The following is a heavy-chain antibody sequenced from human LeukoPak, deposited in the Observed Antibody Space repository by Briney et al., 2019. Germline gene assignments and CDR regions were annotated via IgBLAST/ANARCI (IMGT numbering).Heavy chain of an antibody. J-gene: IGHJ4*02. CDR1: GFTFTTYW. Sequence: GGSLRLSCAASGFTFTTYWMSWIRQTPGRGLEWVAKIKPDGSEKSYVDSVKGRFTISRDNAKNSVFLQMDSLRVEDTALYYCARGQLADSYWGQGALVTVSS. CDR3: ARGQLADSY. D-gene: IGHD3-22*01. CDR2: IKPDGSEK. V-gene: IGHV3-7*01.